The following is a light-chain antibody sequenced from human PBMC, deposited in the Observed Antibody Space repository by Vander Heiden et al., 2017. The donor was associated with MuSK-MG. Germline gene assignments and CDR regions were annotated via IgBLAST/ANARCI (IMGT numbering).Light chain of an antibody. J-gene: IGKJ5*01. CDR2: AAS. Sequence: DIQLTQPPSSLSASVGDRVTITCRASRRISNYLAWYQQKPGKAPKLLIYAASTLQSGVPSRFSGSGSGTDFTLTISSLQPEDVATYYCQKYDSAPSITFGQGTRLEIK. CDR1: RRISNY. V-gene: IGKV1-27*01. CDR3: QKYDSAPSIT.